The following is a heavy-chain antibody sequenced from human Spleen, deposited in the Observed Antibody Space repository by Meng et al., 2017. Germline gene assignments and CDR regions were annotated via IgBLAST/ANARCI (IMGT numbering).Heavy chain of an antibody. CDR1: GYTFTKYW. Sequence: GESLKISCKGSGYTFTKYWIAWVRQVPGKGLEWMGIIYPGDSETTYSPSFQGRVPISADKSIATAYLQWSRLTASDTATYYCARDVGPVPCDGGSCYSWYFDLWGRGTLVTVSS. V-gene: IGHV5-51*01. CDR3: ARDVGPVPCDGGSCYSWYFDL. D-gene: IGHD2-21*01. CDR2: IYPGDSET. J-gene: IGHJ2*01.